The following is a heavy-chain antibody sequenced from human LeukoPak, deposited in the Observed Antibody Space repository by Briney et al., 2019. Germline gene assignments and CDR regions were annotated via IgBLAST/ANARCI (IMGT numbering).Heavy chain of an antibody. Sequence: GGSLRLSCAASGFTVSSNYMSWVRQAPGKGLEWVSVVYSGGSTYYADSVKGRFTISRDNSKNTLYLQMNSLRAEDTAVYYCATRDYYDSSGYSDAFDIWGQGTMVTVSS. CDR3: ATRDYYDSSGYSDAFDI. CDR1: GFTVSSNY. CDR2: VYSGGST. D-gene: IGHD3-22*01. J-gene: IGHJ3*02. V-gene: IGHV3-66*02.